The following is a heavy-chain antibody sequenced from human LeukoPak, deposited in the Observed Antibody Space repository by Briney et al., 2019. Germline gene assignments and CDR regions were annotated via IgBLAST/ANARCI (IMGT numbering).Heavy chain of an antibody. CDR1: GYTFTAYY. D-gene: IGHD3-22*01. CDR3: ARRCDTSSYYTYYFDY. V-gene: IGHV1-2*02. Sequence: ASVKVSCKASGYTFTAYYIHWVRQAPGQGLEWMGWINPNSGGTHYAQKFQGRVTMTRDTSISTAYMELSRLRSDDTAVYFCARRCDTSSYYTYYFDYWGQGTLVTVSS. CDR2: INPNSGGT. J-gene: IGHJ4*02.